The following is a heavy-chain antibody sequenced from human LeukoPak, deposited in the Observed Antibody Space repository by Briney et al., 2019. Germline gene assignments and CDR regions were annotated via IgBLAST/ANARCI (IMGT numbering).Heavy chain of an antibody. J-gene: IGHJ4*02. V-gene: IGHV1-18*04. D-gene: IGHD5-18*01. Sequence: ASVKVSCKASGYTFTSYYMHWVRRAPGQGLEWMGWISAYNGNTNYAQKLQGRVTMTTDTSTSTAYMELRSLRSDDTAVYYCARGPSYGLEPEPDYWGQGTLVTVSS. CDR2: ISAYNGNT. CDR1: GYTFTSYY. CDR3: ARGPSYGLEPEPDY.